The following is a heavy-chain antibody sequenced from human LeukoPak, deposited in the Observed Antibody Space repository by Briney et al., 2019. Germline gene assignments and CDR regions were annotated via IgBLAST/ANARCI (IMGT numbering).Heavy chain of an antibody. CDR3: ARGRGVVTATYYYYYSMDV. CDR1: GGSFSGYY. V-gene: IGHV4-34*01. CDR2: INHLGST. J-gene: IGHJ6*03. Sequence: SVTESLTCAVYGGSFSGYYWSWIRQPPGKGLEWIGEINHLGSTNYNPSLKSRVTISVDTSKNQFSLKLSSVTAADTAVYYCARGRGVVTATYYYYYSMDVWGKGTTVTVSS. D-gene: IGHD2-21*02.